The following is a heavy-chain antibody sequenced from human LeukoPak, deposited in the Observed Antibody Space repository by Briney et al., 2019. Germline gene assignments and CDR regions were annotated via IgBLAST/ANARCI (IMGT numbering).Heavy chain of an antibody. CDR1: GFTFDDYA. V-gene: IGHV3-9*01. CDR3: ARSRGYSGYDSDA. CDR2: ISWNSGSI. J-gene: IGHJ5*02. Sequence: SGGSLRLSCAASGFTFDDYAMHWVRQAPGKGLEWVSGISWNSGSIGYADSVKGRFTISRDNAKNSLYLQMNSLRVEDTAVFYCARSRGYSGYDSDAWGQGTLVTVSS. D-gene: IGHD5-12*01.